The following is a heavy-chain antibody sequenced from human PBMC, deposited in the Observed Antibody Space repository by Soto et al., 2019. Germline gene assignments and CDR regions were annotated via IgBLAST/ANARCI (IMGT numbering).Heavy chain of an antibody. CDR1: GGSISSYY. J-gene: IGHJ5*02. D-gene: IGHD4-17*01. V-gene: IGHV4-59*01. Sequence: SETLSLTSTVSGGSISSYYWSWIRQPPGKGLEWIGYIYYSGSTNYNPSLKSRVTISVDTSKNQFSLKLSSVTAADTAVYYCARDYGGNSRYNWFDPWGQGTLVTVSS. CDR2: IYYSGST. CDR3: ARDYGGNSRYNWFDP.